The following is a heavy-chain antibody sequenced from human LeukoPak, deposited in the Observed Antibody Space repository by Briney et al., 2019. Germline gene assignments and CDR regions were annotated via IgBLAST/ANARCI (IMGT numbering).Heavy chain of an antibody. V-gene: IGHV1-69*13. D-gene: IGHD3-3*01. Sequence: SVKVSCKASGGTFSSYAISWVRQAPGQGLEWMGGIIPIFGTANYAQKFQGRVTITADESTSTAYMELSSLRSEDTAVYYCARATSSGVVSPSHYYYGMDVWGQGTTVTVSS. CDR2: IIPIFGTA. CDR1: GGTFSSYA. J-gene: IGHJ6*02. CDR3: ARATSSGVVSPSHYYYGMDV.